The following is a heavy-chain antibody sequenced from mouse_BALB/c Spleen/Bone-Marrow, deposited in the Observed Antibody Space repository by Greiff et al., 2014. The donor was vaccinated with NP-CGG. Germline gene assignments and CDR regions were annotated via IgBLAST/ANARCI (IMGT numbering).Heavy chain of an antibody. CDR2: IWRGGST. V-gene: IGHV2-2*02. J-gene: IGHJ2*01. D-gene: IGHD3-1*01. CDR3: ARNHRGYYFDY. CDR1: GFSLTTYG. Sequence: VKLVESGPGLVQPSQSLSITCTVSGFSLTTYGVHWVRQSPGKGLEWLGVIWRGGSTDYNAAFISRLSISKDNSKSQVFFKMNSLQANDTAIYYCARNHRGYYFDYWGQGTTLTDSS.